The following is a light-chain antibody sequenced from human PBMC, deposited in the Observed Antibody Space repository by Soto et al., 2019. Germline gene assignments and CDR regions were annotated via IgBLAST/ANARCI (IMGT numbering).Light chain of an antibody. J-gene: IGKJ4*01. CDR3: QQLRSYPST. CDR2: AAS. CDR1: QDISSS. V-gene: IGKV1-9*01. Sequence: LQLTPSPYSLSASVGDRVPISFRASQDISSSLGWYQQKPGKAPKLLIYAASILQSGVPSRFSGSGFGTDFTLTISSLQAEDFASYFCQQLRSYPSTFGGGTKVDIK.